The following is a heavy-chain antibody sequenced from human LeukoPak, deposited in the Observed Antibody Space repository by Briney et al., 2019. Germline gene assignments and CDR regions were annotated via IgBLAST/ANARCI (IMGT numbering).Heavy chain of an antibody. D-gene: IGHD4-17*01. CDR3: ARLLNNDNAGDPDTFDM. CDR2: ISYSGGT. V-gene: IGHV4-59*08. J-gene: IGHJ3*02. Sequence: SETLSLTCSASGGSISRHYWSWIRQPPGKGLEWIAYISYSGGTRNNPSFQSRVTISLDTSKTHFSLKLTSVTAADTAMYYCARLLNNDNAGDPDTFDMWGPGTMVTVSS. CDR1: GGSISRHY.